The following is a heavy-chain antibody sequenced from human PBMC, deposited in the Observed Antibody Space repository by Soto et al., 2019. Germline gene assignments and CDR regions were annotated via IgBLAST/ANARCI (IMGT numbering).Heavy chain of an antibody. CDR1: GYSFTSYW. CDR3: ARRTRGDSSGWPNYYYYGMDV. J-gene: IGHJ6*02. CDR2: IYPGDSDT. V-gene: IGHV5-51*01. Sequence: SCKGSGYSFTSYWIGWVRHMPGKGLEWMGIIYPGDSDTRYSPSFQGQVTISADKSISTAYLQWSSLKASDTAMYYCARRTRGDSSGWPNYYYYGMDVWGQGTTVTVSS. D-gene: IGHD6-19*01.